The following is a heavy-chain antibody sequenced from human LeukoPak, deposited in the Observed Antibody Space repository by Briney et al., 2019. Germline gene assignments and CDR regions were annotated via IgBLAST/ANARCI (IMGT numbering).Heavy chain of an antibody. J-gene: IGHJ4*02. CDR3: AKDIQDTAMGLDY. V-gene: IGHV3-9*01. D-gene: IGHD5-18*01. Sequence: GGSLRLSCAASGFTFDDYAMHWVRQAPGKGLEWVSGISWNSGSIGYADSVKGRFTISRDNAKNSLYLQMNSLRAEDTALYYCAKDIQDTAMGLDYWGQGTLVTVSS. CDR2: ISWNSGSI. CDR1: GFTFDDYA.